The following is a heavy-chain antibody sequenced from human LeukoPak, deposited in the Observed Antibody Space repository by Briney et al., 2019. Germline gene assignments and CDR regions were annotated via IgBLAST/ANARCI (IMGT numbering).Heavy chain of an antibody. V-gene: IGHV4-39*07. CDR1: GGSVGSGTYY. J-gene: IGHJ4*02. D-gene: IGHD6-13*01. CDR3: ARASYSSSWYYFDY. Sequence: SETLSLTCTVSGGSVGSGTYYWSWIRQSPGKGLEWIGNVYYSGSAYYNPSLKSRVTMSVDTSKNQFSLKLSSVTAADTAVYYCARASYSSSWYYFDYWGQGTLVTVSS. CDR2: VYYSGSA.